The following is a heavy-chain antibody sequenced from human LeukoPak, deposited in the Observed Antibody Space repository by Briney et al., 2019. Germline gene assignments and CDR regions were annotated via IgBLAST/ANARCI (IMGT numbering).Heavy chain of an antibody. Sequence: SETLSLTCTVSRGSISGYSWSWIRQPPGKGLEWIGYIYYSGSTNYNPSLKSRVTISVDTSKNQFSLKLSSVTAADTAVYYCARVYSYGPIYYYYYMDVWGKGTTVTISS. CDR2: IYYSGST. J-gene: IGHJ6*03. D-gene: IGHD5-18*01. V-gene: IGHV4-59*01. CDR1: RGSISGYS. CDR3: ARVYSYGPIYYYYYMDV.